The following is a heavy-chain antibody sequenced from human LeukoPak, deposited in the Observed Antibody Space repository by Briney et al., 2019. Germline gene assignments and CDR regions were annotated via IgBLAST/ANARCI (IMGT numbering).Heavy chain of an antibody. D-gene: IGHD3-22*01. CDR1: GFTFSNYG. J-gene: IGHJ4*02. CDR2: ISYDGSNE. V-gene: IGHV3-30*18. CDR3: AKVALFSGYYPPFDY. Sequence: GGSLRLSCTASGFTFSNYGMHWVRQAPGKGLEWVAVISYDGSNEYYADSVKGRFTISRGNSKNTLFLQMNSLRPEDTAVYHCAKVALFSGYYPPFDYWGQGTLVTVSS.